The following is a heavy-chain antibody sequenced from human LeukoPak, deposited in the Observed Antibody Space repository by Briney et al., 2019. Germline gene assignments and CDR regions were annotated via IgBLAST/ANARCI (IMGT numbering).Heavy chain of an antibody. V-gene: IGHV4-34*01. D-gene: IGHD2/OR15-2a*01. J-gene: IGHJ4*02. CDR1: GGSFSGYY. CDR2: INHSGST. CDR3: ARGLSSTHRFDY. Sequence: PSETLSLTCAVYGGSFSGYYWSWIRQPPGKGLEWIGEINHSGSTNYNPSLKSRVTISVDPSKNQFSLKLSSVTAADTAVYYCARGLSSTHRFDYWGQGTLVTVSS.